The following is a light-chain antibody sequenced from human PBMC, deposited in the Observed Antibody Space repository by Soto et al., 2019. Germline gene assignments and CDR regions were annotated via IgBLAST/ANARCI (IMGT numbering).Light chain of an antibody. V-gene: IGKV1-5*03. Sequence: DIPMTQSPSSLSASVGDRVTITFQASQDISNYLNWYQQKPGKAPKLLIYKASNLESGLPSRFTGSGSGTEFTLTISSLQSDDFATYYCQQYSTYPITFGQGTRLEIK. CDR1: QDISNY. J-gene: IGKJ5*01. CDR2: KAS. CDR3: QQYSTYPIT.